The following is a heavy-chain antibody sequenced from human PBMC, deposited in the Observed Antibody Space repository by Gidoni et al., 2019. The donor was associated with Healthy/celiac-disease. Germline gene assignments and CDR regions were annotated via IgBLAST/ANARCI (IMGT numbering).Heavy chain of an antibody. Sequence: QVQLVQSGAEVKKPGASVKVSCKASGYTFTGYYMPWVRQAPGQGLEWMGWINPNSGGTNYAQKFQGRVTMTRDTSISTAYMELSRLRSDDTAVYYCARVRGGFLEWLSNYDYWGQGTLVTVSS. D-gene: IGHD3-3*01. CDR1: GYTFTGYY. J-gene: IGHJ4*02. V-gene: IGHV1-2*02. CDR3: ARVRGGFLEWLSNYDY. CDR2: INPNSGGT.